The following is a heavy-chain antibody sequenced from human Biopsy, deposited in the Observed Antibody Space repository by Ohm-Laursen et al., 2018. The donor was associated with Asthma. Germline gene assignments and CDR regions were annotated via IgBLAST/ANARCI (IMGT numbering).Heavy chain of an antibody. CDR2: IKHDGSEK. V-gene: IGHV3-7*03. D-gene: IGHD6-13*01. CDR3: VKDIRLQLWGFDS. Sequence: SLRLSCAASGLTFRNYGMHWVRQAPGQGLEWVANIKHDGSEKNHVDSLKGRFTISRDNAKNSLYLQMNSLRGADTALYYCVKDIRLQLWGFDSWGQGTLVTVSS. J-gene: IGHJ4*02. CDR1: GLTFRNYG.